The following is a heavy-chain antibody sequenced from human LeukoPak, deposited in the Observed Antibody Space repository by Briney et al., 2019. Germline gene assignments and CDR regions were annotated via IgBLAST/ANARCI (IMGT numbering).Heavy chain of an antibody. V-gene: IGHV4-59*02. CDR3: ARGLIVRQDDAFDV. D-gene: IGHD3-10*02. CDR2: IFYKGSI. J-gene: IGHJ3*01. CDR1: GVSVSNYY. Sequence: SETLSLTCTVSGVSVSNYYWSWIRQPPGRGLEWLGFIFYKGSIDYNPSLKRRVSMSVGPSKNQLSLNLTSVTAADTAIYYCARGLIVRQDDAFDVWGQGTKVTVSS.